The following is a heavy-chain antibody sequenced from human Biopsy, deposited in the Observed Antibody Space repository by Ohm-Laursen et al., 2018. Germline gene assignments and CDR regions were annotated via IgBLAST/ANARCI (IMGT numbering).Heavy chain of an antibody. CDR1: GVTLSGYG. CDR2: ISASSSYI. V-gene: IGHV3-21*06. J-gene: IGHJ5*02. CDR3: ATELLPPGVGGPWLDP. D-gene: IGHD3-10*01. Sequence: SLRLSCSASGVTLSGYGMNWVRQAPGKGLEWVSSISASSSYIYYADSVKGRSTVSRDNTKNTLYLQMNSLRAADTAIYFCATELLPPGVGGPWLDPWGQGTPVTVSS.